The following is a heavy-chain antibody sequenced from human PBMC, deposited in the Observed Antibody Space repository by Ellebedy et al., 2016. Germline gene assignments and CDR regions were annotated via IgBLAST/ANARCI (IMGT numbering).Heavy chain of an antibody. J-gene: IGHJ4*02. CDR1: GGSFSGYY. CDR3: ASALGYGGNSHPFDY. Sequence: SETLSLXCAVYGGSFSGYYWSWIRQPPGKGLEWIGEINHSGSTNYNPSLKSRVTISVDTSKNQFSLKLSSVTAADTAVYYCASALGYGGNSHPFDYWGQGTLVTVSS. CDR2: INHSGST. D-gene: IGHD4-23*01. V-gene: IGHV4-34*01.